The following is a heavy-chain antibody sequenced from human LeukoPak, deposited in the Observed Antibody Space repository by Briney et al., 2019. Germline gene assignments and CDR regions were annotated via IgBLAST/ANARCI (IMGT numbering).Heavy chain of an antibody. CDR1: GFTFSNYA. V-gene: IGHV3-23*01. CDR2: ISGGGGSR. Sequence: GGSLRLSCAAPGFTFSNYAMSWVRQAPGKGLEWVSGISGGGGSRYYADSVKGRFTISRDNSKNTLYLQMNSLRAEDTAVYYCAKDKAAIHYYFDQWGQGTLVTVSS. J-gene: IGHJ4*02. D-gene: IGHD5-12*01. CDR3: AKDKAAIHYYFDQ.